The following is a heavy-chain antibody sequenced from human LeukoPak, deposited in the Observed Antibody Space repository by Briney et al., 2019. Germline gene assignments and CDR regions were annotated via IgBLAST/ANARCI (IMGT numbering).Heavy chain of an antibody. CDR3: ARDRGGYSYGLVGGYFDY. J-gene: IGHJ4*02. CDR1: GFTFSSYE. Sequence: GGSLRLSCAASGFTFSSYEMNWVRQAPGKGLEWVSYISSSGSTIYYADSVKGRFTISRDNAKNSLYLQMNSLRAEDTAVYYCARDRGGYSYGLVGGYFDYWGQGTLVTVSS. V-gene: IGHV3-48*03. CDR2: ISSSGSTI. D-gene: IGHD5-18*01.